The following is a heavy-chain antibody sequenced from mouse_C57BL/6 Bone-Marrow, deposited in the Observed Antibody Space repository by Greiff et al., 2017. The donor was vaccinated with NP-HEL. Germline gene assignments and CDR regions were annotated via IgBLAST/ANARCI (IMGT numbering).Heavy chain of an antibody. CDR3: ARITDGYYLYYFDY. J-gene: IGHJ2*01. CDR2: IYPGSGST. Sequence: QVQLQQPGAELVKPGASVKMSCKASGYTFTSYWITWVKQRPGQGLEWIGDIYPGSGSTNYNEKFKSKATLTVDKSSSTAYMQLSSLTSEDSAVYYWARITDGYYLYYFDYWGQGTTLTVSS. V-gene: IGHV1-55*01. D-gene: IGHD2-3*01. CDR1: GYTFTSYW.